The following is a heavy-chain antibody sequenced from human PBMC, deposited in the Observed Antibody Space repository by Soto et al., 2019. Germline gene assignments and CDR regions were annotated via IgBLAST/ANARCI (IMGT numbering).Heavy chain of an antibody. CDR3: ANGGVWGIYFNGFAP. Sequence: QITLKESGPTLVKPTQTLTLTCTFSGFSLSTSGVGVGWIRQPPGKALEWLALIYWDDDKRYSPSLKSRLTTTKHTAKHRWVLTMPNMALVDTAKYYCANGGVWGIYFNGFAPGGKGTLATVS. D-gene: IGHD3-16*01. CDR1: GFSLSTSGVG. J-gene: IGHJ5*02. V-gene: IGHV2-5*02. CDR2: IYWDDDK.